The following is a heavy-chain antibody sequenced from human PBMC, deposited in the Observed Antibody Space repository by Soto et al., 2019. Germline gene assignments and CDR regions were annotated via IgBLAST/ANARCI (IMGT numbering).Heavy chain of an antibody. D-gene: IGHD6-13*01. J-gene: IGHJ4*02. CDR3: ARGYRQAGYSSSWVLDY. CDR1: GGSINSCGYY. Sequence: QVQLQESGPGLVKPSQTLSLICTVSGGSINSCGYYWNWIRQHPGKGLEWIGYIYYSGSTYYNPFLRSRVTRAADTSENQFPLKRSSATAADTAVYLCARGYRQAGYSSSWVLDYWGQGPLVNVAS. V-gene: IGHV4-31*03. CDR2: IYYSGST.